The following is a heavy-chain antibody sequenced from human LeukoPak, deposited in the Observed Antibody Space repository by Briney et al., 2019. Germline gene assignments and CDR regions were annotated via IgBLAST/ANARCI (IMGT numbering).Heavy chain of an antibody. CDR1: GFTFSSYA. CDR2: IYSGGST. Sequence: GGSLRLSCAASGFTFSSYAMSWVRQAPGKGLEWVSVIYSGGSTYYADSVKGRFTISRDNSKNTLYLQMNSLRAEDTAVYYCARGSRDYYGSGSYYPTLYYYYYMDVWGKGTTVTVSS. CDR3: ARGSRDYYGSGSYYPTLYYYYYMDV. D-gene: IGHD3-10*01. J-gene: IGHJ6*03. V-gene: IGHV3-53*01.